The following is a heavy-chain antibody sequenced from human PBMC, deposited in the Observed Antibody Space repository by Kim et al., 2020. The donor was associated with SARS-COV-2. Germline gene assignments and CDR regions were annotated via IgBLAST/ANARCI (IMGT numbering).Heavy chain of an antibody. Sequence: ASVKVSCKASGYTFTGYYMHWVRQAPGQGLEWMGWINPNSGGTNYAQKFQGRVTMTRDTSISTAYMELSRLRSDDTAVYYCARTGLRLRNWFDPWGQGTLVTVSS. D-gene: IGHD4-17*01. CDR1: GYTFTGYY. V-gene: IGHV1-2*02. CDR3: ARTGLRLRNWFDP. CDR2: INPNSGGT. J-gene: IGHJ5*02.